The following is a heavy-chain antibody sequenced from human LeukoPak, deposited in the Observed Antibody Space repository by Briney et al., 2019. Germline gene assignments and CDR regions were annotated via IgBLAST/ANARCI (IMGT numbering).Heavy chain of an antibody. Sequence: GASVKVSCKASGGTFSSYAISWVRQAPGQGLEWMGGIIPIFGTANYAQKFQGRVTITTDESTSTAYMELGSLRSEDTAVYYCASNAVAGSLGYWGQGTLVTVSS. CDR3: ASNAVAGSLGY. D-gene: IGHD6-19*01. V-gene: IGHV1-69*05. CDR1: GGTFSSYA. J-gene: IGHJ4*02. CDR2: IIPIFGTA.